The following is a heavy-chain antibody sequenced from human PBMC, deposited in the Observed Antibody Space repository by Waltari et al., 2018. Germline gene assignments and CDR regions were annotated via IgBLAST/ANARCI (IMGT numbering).Heavy chain of an antibody. CDR3: AGGGSSWEMYYYYYYMDV. CDR2: INHSGNT. J-gene: IGHJ6*03. D-gene: IGHD6-13*01. V-gene: IGHV4-34*01. CDR1: GRSSSAYS. Sequence: QVQLQQCGERLLKHSATLSPTCAVYGRSSSAYSWSWIRHPPAKGLEWIGEINHSGNTNYNPPHKSRVTISVDTSKNQFSLKLSSVTAADTAVYYCAGGGSSWEMYYYYYYMDVWGKGTTVTVSS.